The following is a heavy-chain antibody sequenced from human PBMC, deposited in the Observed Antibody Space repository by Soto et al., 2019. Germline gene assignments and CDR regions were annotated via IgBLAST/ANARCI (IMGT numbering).Heavy chain of an antibody. CDR3: ARERPDGARLDP. CDR1: GGSFSGYY. D-gene: IGHD6-6*01. Sequence: SETLSLTCAVYGGSFSGYYWSWIRQPPGKGLEWIGEINHSGNPYYNPSLKSRVTISVDTSKNQFSLKLSSVTAADTAVYYCARERPDGARLDPWGQGTLVTVSS. CDR2: INHSGNP. J-gene: IGHJ5*02. V-gene: IGHV4-34*01.